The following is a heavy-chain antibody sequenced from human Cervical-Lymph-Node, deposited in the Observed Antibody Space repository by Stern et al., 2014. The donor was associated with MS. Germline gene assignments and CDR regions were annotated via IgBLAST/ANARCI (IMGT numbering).Heavy chain of an antibody. CDR1: GFSLSTPGVG. D-gene: IGHD2-8*01. V-gene: IGHV2-5*02. J-gene: IGHJ5*02. Sequence: QITLKESGPTLLKPTQTLTLTCTFSGFSLSTPGVGVSWIRQPPGKAPEWLALIYLDDDKVYSPSLKNRLTITKDTSKNQVVLKMTNMDPMDTATYYCAHRHIAMVGSAPPKWFDPWGQGTLVTVSS. CDR2: IYLDDDK. CDR3: AHRHIAMVGSAPPKWFDP.